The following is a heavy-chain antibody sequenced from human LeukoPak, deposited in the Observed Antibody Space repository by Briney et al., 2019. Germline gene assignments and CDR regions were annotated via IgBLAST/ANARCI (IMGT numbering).Heavy chain of an antibody. J-gene: IGHJ4*02. Sequence: GGSLRLSCVGSGFTFDDYAMHWVRQAPGKGLEWVSGISWNSGRRGYADSVKGRSTISRDNAKTSLYPRMNSLRAEDMALYYCAKGPDYDILTPIDYWGQGTLVTVSS. CDR3: AKGPDYDILTPIDY. CDR1: GFTFDDYA. CDR2: ISWNSGRR. V-gene: IGHV3-9*03. D-gene: IGHD3-9*01.